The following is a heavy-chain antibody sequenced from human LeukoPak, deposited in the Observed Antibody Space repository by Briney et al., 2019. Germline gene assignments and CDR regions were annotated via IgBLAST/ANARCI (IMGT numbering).Heavy chain of an antibody. CDR3: AKEDSGSYAKFDY. Sequence: GGSLRLSCAASGFTFSSYAMNSVRQAPGKGLEWVSAISGSGGSTYYADSVKGRCTISRDKSKNTLYLQMNSLRAEDTAVYYCAKEDSGSYAKFDYWGQGTLVTVSS. CDR2: ISGSGGST. D-gene: IGHD1-26*01. V-gene: IGHV3-23*01. J-gene: IGHJ4*02. CDR1: GFTFSSYA.